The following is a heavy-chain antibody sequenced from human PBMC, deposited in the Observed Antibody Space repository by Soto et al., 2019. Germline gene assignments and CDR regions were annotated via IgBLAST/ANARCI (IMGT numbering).Heavy chain of an antibody. CDR1: GFTFRNYA. V-gene: IGHV3-21*01. D-gene: IGHD2-15*01. Sequence: GGSLRLSCAASGFTFRNYAMNWVRQAPGKGLEWLSSISSDGSYIYYADSLMGRFTISKDKARNSLSLQMNGLRVEDTATYYCTRVAIYCQGSSCFSVWGQGXAVTGSS. J-gene: IGHJ6*02. CDR3: TRVAIYCQGSSCFSV. CDR2: ISSDGSYI.